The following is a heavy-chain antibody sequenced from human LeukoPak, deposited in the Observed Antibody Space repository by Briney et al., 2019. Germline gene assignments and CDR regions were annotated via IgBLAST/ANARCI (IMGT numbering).Heavy chain of an antibody. J-gene: IGHJ4*02. CDR3: AREGEQLGHFDY. V-gene: IGHV4-59*01. Sequence: SETLSLTCTVSARSLSSYYWSWVRQPPGKGLEWIGYIYYSGSTNYNPSLKSRVTISVDTSKNQFSLKLSSVTAADTAVYYCAREGEQLGHFDYWGQGTLVTVSS. CDR2: IYYSGST. CDR1: ARSLSSYY. D-gene: IGHD6-13*01.